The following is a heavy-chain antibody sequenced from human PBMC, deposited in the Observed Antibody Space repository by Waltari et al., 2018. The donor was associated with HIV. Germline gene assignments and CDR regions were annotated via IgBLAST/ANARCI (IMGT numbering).Heavy chain of an antibody. CDR3: ARMKRSYGSGQARYFYFGMDV. CDR1: GFSVRANY. J-gene: IGHJ6*02. CDR2: LYNEGRT. D-gene: IGHD3-10*01. V-gene: IGHV3-53*01. Sequence: EAQLVESGGGLVQPGVSLRLSCAASGFSVRANYMSWVRLAPGKGLQWVSVLYNEGRTQYIDSVKGRLTIFRDNSKNALYLQMNSLRVDDTAVYYCARMKRSYGSGQARYFYFGMDVWGQGTTVIVSS.